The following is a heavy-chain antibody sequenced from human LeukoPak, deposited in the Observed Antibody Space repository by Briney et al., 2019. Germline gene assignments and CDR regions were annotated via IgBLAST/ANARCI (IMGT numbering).Heavy chain of an antibody. CDR3: ARARDDYGEYHAFDI. CDR2: IIPIFGTA. CDR1: GGTFSSYA. Sequence: SVKLSCKASGGTFSSYAMSWVRQAPGQGLEWVGRIIPIFGTANYAQKFQGRVTITTDESTSTAYRELSSLRSEDTAVYYCARARDDYGEYHAFDIWGQGTMVTVSS. V-gene: IGHV1-69*05. J-gene: IGHJ3*02. D-gene: IGHD4-17*01.